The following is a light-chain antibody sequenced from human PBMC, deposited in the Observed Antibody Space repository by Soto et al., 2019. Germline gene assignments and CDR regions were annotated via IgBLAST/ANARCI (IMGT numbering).Light chain of an antibody. CDR3: QQFGSSLPIT. Sequence: EIVLTQSPGTLSLSPGERATLSCRVSQSVTSSYLAWYQQKPGQAPRLLIYGASSRATDIPNRFSGSGSGTDFTLTISRLEPEDFAVYYCQQFGSSLPITFGQGTRLEIK. V-gene: IGKV3-20*01. CDR2: GAS. CDR1: QSVTSSY. J-gene: IGKJ5*01.